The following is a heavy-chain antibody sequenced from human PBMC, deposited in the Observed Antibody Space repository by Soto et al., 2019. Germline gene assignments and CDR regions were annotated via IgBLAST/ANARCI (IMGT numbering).Heavy chain of an antibody. CDR1: GESISRGGYY. CDR2: IYDTESA. J-gene: IGHJ4*02. D-gene: IGHD6-6*01. CDR3: ARASSSSSAADY. V-gene: IGHV4-31*01. Sequence: QVQLQESGPGLVKPSQTLSLTCSVSGESISRGGYYWSWIRHLPGKGLEWIGYIYDTESAYSNPSLKRPVXXXMXXSENHFDMRLTSVTAADSAVYYCARASSSSSAADYWGQGLQVTVSS.